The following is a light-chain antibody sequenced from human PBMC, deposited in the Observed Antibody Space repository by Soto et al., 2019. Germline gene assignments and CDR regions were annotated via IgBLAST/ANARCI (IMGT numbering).Light chain of an antibody. CDR3: HQRQSWPRT. Sequence: EIVLTQSPATLSSFPGDRVTLSCRASQYINTRLAWYQHRPGQAPRLLIYQTSIRAAGIPARFSASGSGTDFTITISDVQPEDFALYYCHQRQSWPRTLGQGTKVDI. V-gene: IGKV3-11*01. CDR2: QTS. CDR1: QYINTR. J-gene: IGKJ1*01.